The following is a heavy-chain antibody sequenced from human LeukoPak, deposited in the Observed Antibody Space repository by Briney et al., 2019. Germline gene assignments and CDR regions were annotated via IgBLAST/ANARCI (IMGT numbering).Heavy chain of an antibody. V-gene: IGHV4-59*12. CDR2: IYYSGST. Sequence: SETLSLTCTVSGGSISSYYWSWIRQPPGKGLEWIGYIYYSGSTNYNPSLKSRVTISVDTSKNQFSLKLSSVTAADTAVYYCARDEVGATGDDAFDIWGQGTMVTVSS. CDR1: GGSISSYY. CDR3: ARDEVGATGDDAFDI. J-gene: IGHJ3*02. D-gene: IGHD1-26*01.